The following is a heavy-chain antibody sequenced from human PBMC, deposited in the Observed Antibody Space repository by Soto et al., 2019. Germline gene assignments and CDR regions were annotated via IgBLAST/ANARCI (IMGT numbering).Heavy chain of an antibody. D-gene: IGHD3-22*01. CDR3: ARDGRYYYDSSGYSYRYGMDV. CDR2: IKQDGSEK. CDR1: GFTFSSYW. V-gene: IGHV3-7*01. J-gene: IGHJ6*02. Sequence: EVQLVESGGGLVQPGGSLRLSCAASGFTFSSYWMSWVRQAPGKGLEWVANIKQDGSEKYYVDSVKGRFTISRDNAKKSLYLQMNSLRAEDTAVYYCARDGRYYYDSSGYSYRYGMDVWGQGTTVTVSS.